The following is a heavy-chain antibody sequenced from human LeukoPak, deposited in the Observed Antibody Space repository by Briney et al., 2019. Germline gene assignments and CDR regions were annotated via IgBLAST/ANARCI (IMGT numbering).Heavy chain of an antibody. CDR3: ARHRGYSYGVQFDY. V-gene: IGHV4-38-2*02. Sequence: PSETLSLTCTVSGDSVSRGYYCGWIRQPPGKGLEWIGSISHGGAAHDSVTTFYNSSLKSRVTMSVDTSKNQFSLRLTSVTAADTALYFCARHRGYSYGVQFDYWGQGTLVTVSS. CDR1: GDSVSRGYY. J-gene: IGHJ4*02. D-gene: IGHD5-18*01. CDR2: ISHGGAAHDSVTT.